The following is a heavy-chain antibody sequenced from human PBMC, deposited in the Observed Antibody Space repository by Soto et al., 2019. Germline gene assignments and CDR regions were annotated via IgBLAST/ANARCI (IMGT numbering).Heavy chain of an antibody. Sequence: EVQLLESGGGLVQPGGSLRLSCAASGFTFSNYAMSWVRQAPGKGLEWVSAISGGGGTTYYAVSVKGRFTISRDNSKNNLYLQRKSVGAKDTSLYYCAKVFVGTGESSGWPWSFHYWGQGTLVTVSS. V-gene: IGHV3-23*01. J-gene: IGHJ4*02. D-gene: IGHD6-25*01. CDR2: ISGGGGTT. CDR1: GFTFSNYA. CDR3: AKVFVGTGESSGWPWSFHY.